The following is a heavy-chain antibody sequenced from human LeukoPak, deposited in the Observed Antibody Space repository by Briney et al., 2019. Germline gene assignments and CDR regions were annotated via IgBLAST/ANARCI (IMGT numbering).Heavy chain of an antibody. Sequence: ASVKVSCKASGYTFTGYYIHWMRQAPGQGLEWMGWINPNSGATNYAQKFQGRVTMTRVTSIRTAYMELTILRSDDTAVYYCASVYSAKDLAQLDYWGQGTLVTVSS. CDR3: ASVYSAKDLAQLDY. CDR2: INPNSGAT. J-gene: IGHJ4*02. V-gene: IGHV1-2*02. D-gene: IGHD4-11*01. CDR1: GYTFTGYY.